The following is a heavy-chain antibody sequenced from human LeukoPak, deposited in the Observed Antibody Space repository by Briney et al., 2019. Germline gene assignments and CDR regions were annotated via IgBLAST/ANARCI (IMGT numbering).Heavy chain of an antibody. Sequence: ASVKVSCKASRYIFTAYHIHWVRQAPGQGLEWMGRIDPKSGAPEYAQKFQGRIMMSRDTSLSTVYMDLSTLTSDDTAVYYCTRDSDNTGWYVSFDSWGQGTLVTVSS. J-gene: IGHJ4*02. CDR1: RYIFTAYH. D-gene: IGHD6-19*01. V-gene: IGHV1-2*06. CDR3: TRDSDNTGWYVSFDS. CDR2: IDPKSGAP.